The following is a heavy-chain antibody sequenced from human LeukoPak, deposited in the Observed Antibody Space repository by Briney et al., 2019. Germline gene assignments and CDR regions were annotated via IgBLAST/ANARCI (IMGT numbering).Heavy chain of an antibody. J-gene: IGHJ5*02. Sequence: GASVKVSCKASGYTFTSYDINWVRQATGQGLEWMGWMNPNSGNTGYAQKFQGRVTMTRNTSISTAYMELTSLRSEDTAVYYCARVGQSSSWSARNKGGNRNWFDPWGQGTLVTVSS. CDR1: GYTFTSYD. D-gene: IGHD6-13*01. CDR2: MNPNSGNT. V-gene: IGHV1-8*01. CDR3: ARVGQSSSWSARNKGGNRNWFDP.